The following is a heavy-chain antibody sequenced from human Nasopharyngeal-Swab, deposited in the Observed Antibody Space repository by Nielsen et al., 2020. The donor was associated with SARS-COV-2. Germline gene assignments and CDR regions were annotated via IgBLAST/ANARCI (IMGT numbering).Heavy chain of an antibody. Sequence: ASVKVSCKASGYTFTGYYMHWVRQAPGQGLEWMGWINPNSGGTNYAQKFQGRVTMTRDTPISTAYMELSRLRSDDTAVYYCARGGRYCSSTSCSAFDYWGQGTLVTVSS. V-gene: IGHV1-2*02. CDR1: GYTFTGYY. CDR2: INPNSGGT. CDR3: ARGGRYCSSTSCSAFDY. D-gene: IGHD2-2*01. J-gene: IGHJ4*02.